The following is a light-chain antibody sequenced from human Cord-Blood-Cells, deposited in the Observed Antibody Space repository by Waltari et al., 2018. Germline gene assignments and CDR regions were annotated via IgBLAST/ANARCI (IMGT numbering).Light chain of an antibody. V-gene: IGLV2-14*01. CDR1: SSDVGGYNY. J-gene: IGLJ3*02. Sequence: QSALTQPASVSGSPGQSITISCPGTSSDVGGYNYVSWYQQHPGQAPKLMIYDVSTRPSGVSNGFSGSKSGNTASLTISGLQAEDEADYYCSSYTSSSTLVFGGGTKLTVL. CDR2: DVS. CDR3: SSYTSSSTLV.